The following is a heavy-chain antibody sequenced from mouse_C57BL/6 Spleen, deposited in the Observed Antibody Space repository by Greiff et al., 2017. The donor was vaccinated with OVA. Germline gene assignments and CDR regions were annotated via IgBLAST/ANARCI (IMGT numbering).Heavy chain of an antibody. V-gene: IGHV1-39*01. Sequence: EVQLQQSGPELVKPGASVKISCKASGYSFTDYNMNWVKQSNGKSLEWIGVINPNYGTTSYNQKFKGKATLTVDQSSSTAYMQLNRLTSQDSAVYYCAGFYYYGSSYEYIDVWGTGTTVTVSS. D-gene: IGHD1-1*01. CDR1: GYSFTDYN. CDR2: INPNYGTT. CDR3: AGFYYYGSSYEYIDV. J-gene: IGHJ1*03.